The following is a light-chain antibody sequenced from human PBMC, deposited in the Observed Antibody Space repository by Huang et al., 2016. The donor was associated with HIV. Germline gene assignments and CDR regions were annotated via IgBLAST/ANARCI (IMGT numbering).Light chain of an antibody. CDR3: MQGLQTPPT. CDR2: LAS. CDR1: QNLLHSTGHNR. V-gene: IGKV2-28*01. Sequence: IVLTQSPLSLPVAPGQPASIACKSSQNLLHSTGHNRLDLYVQKPGRSPQLLISLASNRAAGVPDRFTGSGSGSDFSLEISNVEAGDVGIYYCMQGLQTPPTFGQGTKLEI. J-gene: IGKJ2*01.